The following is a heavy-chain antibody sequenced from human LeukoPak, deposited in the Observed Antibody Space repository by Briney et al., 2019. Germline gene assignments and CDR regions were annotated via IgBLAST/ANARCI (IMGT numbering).Heavy chain of an antibody. CDR2: IYSGGST. CDR1: GFTVSSNY. D-gene: IGHD2-2*02. V-gene: IGHV3-53*01. J-gene: IGHJ4*02. CDR3: ARSIYCSSTSCYMSFDY. Sequence: PGGSLRLSCAASGFTVSSNYMSWARQAPGKGLEWVSVIYSGGSTYYADSVKGRFTISRDNSKNTLYLQMNSLRAEDTAVYYCARSIYCSSTSCYMSFDYWGQGTLVTVSS.